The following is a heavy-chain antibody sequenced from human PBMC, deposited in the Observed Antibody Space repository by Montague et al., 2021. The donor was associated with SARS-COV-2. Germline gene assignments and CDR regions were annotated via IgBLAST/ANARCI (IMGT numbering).Heavy chain of an antibody. V-gene: IGHV4-61*02. J-gene: IGHJ6*02. CDR3: ARDTRPNFAYDDIFAGDYYYCGIDV. CDR2: ISTSGNT. D-gene: IGHD3-9*01. CDR1: GGSINSGNYY. Sequence: TLSLTCTVSGGSINSGNYYWGWIRQAAGKGLEWIGRISTSGNTKYNTSLKSRVTISVDTSQNQFSLKMYSVTAADTAVYYCARDTRPNFAYDDIFAGDYYYCGIDVWGQGTTVTVSS.